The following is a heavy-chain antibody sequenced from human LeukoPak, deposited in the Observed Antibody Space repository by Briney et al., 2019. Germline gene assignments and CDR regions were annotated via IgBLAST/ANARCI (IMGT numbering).Heavy chain of an antibody. CDR1: GYTFTGYY. CDR3: AYTQGAVAGTIGMDV. J-gene: IGHJ6*02. V-gene: IGHV1-2*02. D-gene: IGHD6-19*01. CDR2: INPNSGGT. Sequence: ASVKVSCKASGYTFTGYYMHWVRQAPGRGLEWVGWINPNSGGTNYAQKFQGRVTMTRDTSISTAYMELSRLRSDDTAVYYCAYTQGAVAGTIGMDVWGQGTTVTVSS.